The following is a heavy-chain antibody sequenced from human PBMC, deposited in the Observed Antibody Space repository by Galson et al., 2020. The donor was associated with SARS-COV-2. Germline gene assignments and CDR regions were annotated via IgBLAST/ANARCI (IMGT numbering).Heavy chain of an antibody. Sequence: TGGSLRLSCVASGFTFSSFGMHWVRQTPGKGLEWVAVIWFDGRRQSYADSVKGRFTISRDNSRNTLYLQMNSLRVEDTAVYYCARDFCSGGNCYFDYWGQGILVTVSS. D-gene: IGHD2-15*01. CDR3: ARDFCSGGNCYFDY. J-gene: IGHJ4*02. CDR2: IWFDGRRQ. V-gene: IGHV3-33*01. CDR1: GFTFSSFG.